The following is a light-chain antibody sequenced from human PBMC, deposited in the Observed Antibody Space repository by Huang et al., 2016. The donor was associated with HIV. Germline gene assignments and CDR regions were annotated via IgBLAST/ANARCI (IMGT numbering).Light chain of an antibody. J-gene: IGKJ1*01. CDR1: PSLLLSEGNTY. V-gene: IGKV2-30*02. CDR3: MQGTHWPLT. Sequence: DVVLTQSPLSLHVTLGQPASISCKSSPSLLLSEGNTYLNWFLQRPGQSPWRLIYKGANRDCGVPARFGVSGSGADFTLTISRVKADDIGVYYCMQGTHWPLTFGQGTKVEV. CDR2: KGA.